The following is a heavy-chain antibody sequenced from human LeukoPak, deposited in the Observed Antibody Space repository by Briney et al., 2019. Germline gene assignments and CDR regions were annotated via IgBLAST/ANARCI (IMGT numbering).Heavy chain of an antibody. CDR2: ISYDGSNK. J-gene: IGHJ3*02. CDR3: AKEQTPTRSSSWWTNDAFDI. CDR1: GFTFSSYG. Sequence: PGRSLRLSCAASGFTFSSYGMHWVRQAPGKGMEWVAVISYDGSNKYYADSVKGRFTISRDNSKNTLYLQMNSLRAEDTAVYYCAKEQTPTRSSSWWTNDAFDIWGQGTKVTVSS. V-gene: IGHV3-30*18. D-gene: IGHD6-13*01.